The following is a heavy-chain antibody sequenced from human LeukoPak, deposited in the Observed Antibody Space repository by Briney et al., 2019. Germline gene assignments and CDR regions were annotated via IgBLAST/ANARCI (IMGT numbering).Heavy chain of an antibody. Sequence: PGGSLRLSCAASGFPFSSYALSWVRQAPGKGLEWVTFIRYDGSDKYYADSVKGRFSISRDNPKNTLYLQMNSLRAEDTAVYYCAGYCSSTSCPSDAFDIWGQGTMVTVSS. CDR3: AGYCSSTSCPSDAFDI. D-gene: IGHD2-2*01. CDR1: GFPFSSYA. CDR2: IRYDGSDK. V-gene: IGHV3-30*02. J-gene: IGHJ3*02.